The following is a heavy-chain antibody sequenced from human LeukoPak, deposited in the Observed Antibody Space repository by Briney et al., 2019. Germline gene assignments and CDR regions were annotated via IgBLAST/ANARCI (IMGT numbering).Heavy chain of an antibody. CDR3: TKGVSSSWRTSFDF. CDR1: GFTFSTYV. Sequence: GGSLRLSCAASGFTFSTYVMSWVRQAPGKGLEWVSTVSVSGSSTYYADSVKGRFTISRDNSKNSVSLQMNSLRAEDTAVYYCTKGVSSSWRTSFDFWGQGTLVTVS. V-gene: IGHV3-23*01. CDR2: VSVSGSST. J-gene: IGHJ4*02. D-gene: IGHD6-13*01.